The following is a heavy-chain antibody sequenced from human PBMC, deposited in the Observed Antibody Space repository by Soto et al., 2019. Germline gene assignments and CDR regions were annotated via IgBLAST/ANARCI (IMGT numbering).Heavy chain of an antibody. V-gene: IGHV3-9*01. CDR1: GFTFGDYA. J-gene: IGHJ5*01. D-gene: IGHD2-21*01. CDR2: ISWNTDNI. Sequence: EVQLVESGGGVAQPGRSLRLSCAAAGFTFGDYAMHWVRQVPGKGLEWVAGISWNTDNIGYADSVKGRFTISRDDAGHYLYLQMNALRAEDTVIYCCTKGRVKIAVVVPLDSWGQGSLVTVS. CDR3: TKGRVKIAVVVPLDS.